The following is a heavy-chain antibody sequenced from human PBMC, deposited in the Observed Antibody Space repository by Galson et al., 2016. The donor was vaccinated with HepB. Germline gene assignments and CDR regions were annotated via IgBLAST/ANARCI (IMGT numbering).Heavy chain of an antibody. CDR1: GFTVSSLY. J-gene: IGHJ4*02. V-gene: IGHV3-66*01. Sequence: SLRLSCAASGFTVSSLYMSWVRQAPGKGLEWVSLIYSNGATTYADSVRGRFTISRDDAKDTLYLQLDSLRAEDTAVYYCARGHREGLQFFYDYWGQGILVTVSS. CDR2: IYSNGAT. D-gene: IGHD4-11*01. CDR3: ARGHREGLQFFYDY.